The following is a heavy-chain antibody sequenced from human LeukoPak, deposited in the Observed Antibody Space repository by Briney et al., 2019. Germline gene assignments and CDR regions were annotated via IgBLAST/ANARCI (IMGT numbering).Heavy chain of an antibody. D-gene: IGHD3-3*01. CDR3: ARYMRDSGTYDFDY. Sequence: GGSLRLSCAASGFTFSSYGMHWVRQAPGKGLEWVAVISYDGSNKYYADSVKGRFTISRDNSKNTLYLQMNSLRAEDTAVYYCARYMRDSGTYDFDYWGQGTLVTVSS. CDR1: GFTFSSYG. J-gene: IGHJ4*02. V-gene: IGHV3-30*03. CDR2: ISYDGSNK.